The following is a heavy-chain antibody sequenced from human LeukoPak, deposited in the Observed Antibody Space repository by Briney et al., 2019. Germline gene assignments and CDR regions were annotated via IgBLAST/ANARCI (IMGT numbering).Heavy chain of an antibody. J-gene: IGHJ4*02. CDR2: IHSSGTT. CDR3: ARYSSSWGFFDY. CDR1: GGSISSFY. V-gene: IGHV4-59*08. Sequence: SETLSLTCTVSGGSISSFYWSWIRQPPGKGLEWIGYIHSSGTTNYNPSLKSRVTMSVDTSKNQFSLRLSSVTAADTAVYYCARYSSSWGFFDYWGQGTLVTVSS. D-gene: IGHD6-13*01.